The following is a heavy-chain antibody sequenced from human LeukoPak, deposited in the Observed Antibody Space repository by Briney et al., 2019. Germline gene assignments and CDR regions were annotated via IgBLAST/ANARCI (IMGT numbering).Heavy chain of an antibody. CDR1: GYTFTNYW. Sequence: GESLQISCKGSGYTFTNYWIGWVRQMPGKGLERMGNIFPSESDTRYNPSFQGQVTISVDKSINTAYLQWSSLKASDTAMYYCARTAIPTCMDVWGQGTTVTVSS. J-gene: IGHJ6*02. V-gene: IGHV5-51*01. CDR3: ARTAIPTCMDV. CDR2: IFPSESDT. D-gene: IGHD2/OR15-2a*01.